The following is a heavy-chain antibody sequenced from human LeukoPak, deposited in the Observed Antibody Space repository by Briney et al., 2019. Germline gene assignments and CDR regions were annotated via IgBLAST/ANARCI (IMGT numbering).Heavy chain of an antibody. V-gene: IGHV4-59*01. CDR1: GGSISSYY. CDR3: VRVKPALLTGYSRDAFDI. Sequence: SETLSLTCTVSGGSISSYYWSWIRQLPGKGLEWIGYIYYSGSTNYNPSLKSRVTMSVDTSKNQFSLKLSSVTAADTAVYYCVRVKPALLTGYSRDAFDIWGQGTMVTVSS. J-gene: IGHJ3*02. CDR2: IYYSGST. D-gene: IGHD3-9*01.